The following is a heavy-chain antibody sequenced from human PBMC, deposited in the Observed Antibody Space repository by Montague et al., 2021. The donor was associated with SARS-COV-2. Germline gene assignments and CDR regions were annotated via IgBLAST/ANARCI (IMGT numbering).Heavy chain of an antibody. CDR3: AKPLATGNYYY. Sequence: SETLSLTCTVSNGSFSCRLSSWGKISPPPGTGLDCLGNISYPGPPSYYPSLRSRLTISVDTSQNQFSLKLSSVTAADTAVYYCAKPLATGNYYYWGQGTLLTVSS. D-gene: IGHD1-1*01. CDR1: NGSFSCRLSS. CDR2: ISYPGPP. J-gene: IGHJ4*02. V-gene: IGHV4-39*01.